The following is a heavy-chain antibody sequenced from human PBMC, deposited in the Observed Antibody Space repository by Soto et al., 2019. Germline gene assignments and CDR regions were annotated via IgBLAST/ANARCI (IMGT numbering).Heavy chain of an antibody. V-gene: IGHV4-34*01. CDR1: GGSFSGYY. Sequence: QVQLQQWGAGLLKPSETLSLTCAVYGGSFSGYYWSWIRQPPGKGLEWIGEINHSGSTNYNPSLKSRVTISVDTSKTQFSLKLSSVTAADTAVYYCARGPQIAVAVHYFDYWGQGTLVTVSS. CDR2: INHSGST. J-gene: IGHJ4*02. D-gene: IGHD6-19*01. CDR3: ARGPQIAVAVHYFDY.